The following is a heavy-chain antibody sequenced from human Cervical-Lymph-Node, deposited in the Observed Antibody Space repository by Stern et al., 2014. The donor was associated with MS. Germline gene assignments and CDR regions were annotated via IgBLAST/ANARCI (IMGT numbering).Heavy chain of an antibody. Sequence: VQLEESGAEVKKPGSSVKVSCKASGATFSSYAINWVRQVPGQGLEWMGGITPVFGTTNYAQKFQGRVTITADKSTNTAYMELMTLRSEDTAVYYCARGGGLVGYFDYWGQGTLVSVSS. D-gene: IGHD1-26*01. CDR3: ARGGGLVGYFDY. CDR1: GATFSSYA. CDR2: ITPVFGTT. J-gene: IGHJ4*02. V-gene: IGHV1-69*06.